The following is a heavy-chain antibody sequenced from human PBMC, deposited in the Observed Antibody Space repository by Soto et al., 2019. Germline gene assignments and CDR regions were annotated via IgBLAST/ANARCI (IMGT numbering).Heavy chain of an antibody. CDR1: GYTFTSYY. J-gene: IGHJ5*02. D-gene: IGHD3-10*01. CDR2: INPSGGST. Sequence: QVQLVQTGAEVKKPGASVKVSCKASGYTFTSYYMHWGRQAPGQGLEWMGIINPSGGSTSYAHKVQRRVTMTRDTSTSTVYMELSSLISEDTAVYYFAREAGGANSFDPWGQGTLVTVSS. V-gene: IGHV1-46*01. CDR3: AREAGGANSFDP.